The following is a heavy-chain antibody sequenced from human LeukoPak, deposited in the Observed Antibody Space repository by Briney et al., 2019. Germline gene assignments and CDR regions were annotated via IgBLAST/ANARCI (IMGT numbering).Heavy chain of an antibody. D-gene: IGHD6-19*01. J-gene: IGHJ3*02. CDR1: GGSISSSSYY. V-gene: IGHV4-39*07. CDR3: ARDMGIAVSRNAFDI. CDR2: IYYSGST. Sequence: SETLSLTCTVSGGSISSSSYYWGWIRQPPGKGLEWIGSIYYSGSTYYNPSLKSRVTISVDTSKNQFSLKLSSVTAADTAVYYCARDMGIAVSRNAFDIWGKGTTVTVSS.